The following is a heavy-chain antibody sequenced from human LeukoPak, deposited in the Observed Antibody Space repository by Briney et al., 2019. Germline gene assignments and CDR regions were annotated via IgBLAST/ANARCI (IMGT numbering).Heavy chain of an antibody. CDR3: ARRHILVVTAEHGMDV. Sequence: GRSLRLSCAASGFTFDDYAMHWVRQAPGKGLEWVSYISSSGSTIYYADSVKGRFTISRDNAKNSLYLQMNSLRAEDTAVYYCARRHILVVTAEHGMDVWGQGTTVTVS. D-gene: IGHD2-21*02. V-gene: IGHV3-48*03. J-gene: IGHJ6*02. CDR2: ISSSGSTI. CDR1: GFTFDDYA.